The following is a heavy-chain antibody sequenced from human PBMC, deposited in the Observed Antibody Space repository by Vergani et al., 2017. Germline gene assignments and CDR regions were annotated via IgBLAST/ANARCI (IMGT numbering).Heavy chain of an antibody. CDR3: AKDGYYDSSGYAFDY. Sequence: EVQLVESGGGLVQPGRSLKLSCTASGFTFGDYALSWVRQAPGKGLEWVGFIRSKAYGGTKEYAASGKGRFTISRDDSKSIAYLQMNSLRAEDTAVYYCAKDGYYDSSGYAFDYWGQGTLVTVSS. J-gene: IGHJ4*02. CDR1: GFTFGDYA. V-gene: IGHV3-49*04. CDR2: IRSKAYGGTK. D-gene: IGHD3-22*01.